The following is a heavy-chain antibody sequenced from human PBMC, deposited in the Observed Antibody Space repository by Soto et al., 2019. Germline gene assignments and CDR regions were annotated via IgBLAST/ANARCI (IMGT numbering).Heavy chain of an antibody. J-gene: IGHJ3*02. CDR2: IYYSGST. CDR1: GGSISSSSYY. CDR3: ARDRMVRGVLGAFDI. D-gene: IGHD3-10*01. V-gene: IGHV4-39*07. Sequence: SETLSLTCTVSGGSISSSSYYWGWIRQPPGKGLEWIGSIYYSGSTYYNPSLKSRVTISVDTSKNQFSLKLSSVTAADTAVYYCARDRMVRGVLGAFDIWGQGTMVTVSS.